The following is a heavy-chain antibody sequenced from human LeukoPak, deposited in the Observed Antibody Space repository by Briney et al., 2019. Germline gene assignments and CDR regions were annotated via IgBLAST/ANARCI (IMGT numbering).Heavy chain of an antibody. D-gene: IGHD5-24*01. Sequence: GGSLRLSCAASGFTFTRHWMHWVRQAPGKGLEWVSRIKTDGTNTIYEDFVEGRFTISRDNARNTLYLQMSSLRAGDTAVYYCGGSEDGYIDYWGQGTLVTVSS. CDR3: GGSEDGYIDY. V-gene: IGHV3-74*01. CDR1: GFTFTRHW. J-gene: IGHJ4*02. CDR2: IKTDGTNT.